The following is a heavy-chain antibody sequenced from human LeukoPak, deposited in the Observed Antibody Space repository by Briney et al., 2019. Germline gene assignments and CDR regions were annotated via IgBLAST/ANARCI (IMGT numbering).Heavy chain of an antibody. V-gene: IGHV3-23*01. D-gene: IGHD6-13*01. CDR3: AKDHIAAAIYYYYYMDV. J-gene: IGHJ6*03. CDR1: GFTFSSYA. Sequence: GGSLRLSCAASGFTFSSYAMSWVRQAPGKGLEWVSAISGSGGSTYYADSAKGRFTISRDNSKNTLYLQMNSLRAEDTAVYYCAKDHIAAAIYYYYYMDVWGKGTTVTVSS. CDR2: ISGSGGST.